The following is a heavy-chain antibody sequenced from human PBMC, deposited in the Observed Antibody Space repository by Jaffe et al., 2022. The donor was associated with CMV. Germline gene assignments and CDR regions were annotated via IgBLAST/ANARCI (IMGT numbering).Heavy chain of an antibody. V-gene: IGHV3-73*02. CDR1: GFTFSGSA. CDR2: IRSKANSYAT. CDR3: TGYDIKGFGVVKRTDY. Sequence: EVQLVESGGGLVQPGGSLKLSCAASGFTFSGSAMHWVRQASGKGLEWVGRIRSKANSYATAYAASVKGRFTISRDDSKNTAYLQMNSLKTEDTAVYYCTGYDIKGFGVVKRTDYWGQGTLVTVSS. D-gene: IGHD3-3*01. J-gene: IGHJ4*02.